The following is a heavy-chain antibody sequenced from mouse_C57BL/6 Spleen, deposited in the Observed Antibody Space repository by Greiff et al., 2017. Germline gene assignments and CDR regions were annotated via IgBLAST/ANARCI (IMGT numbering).Heavy chain of an antibody. D-gene: IGHD2-5*01. J-gene: IGHJ4*01. Sequence: QVQLKQSGAELAKPGASVKLSCKASGYTFTSYWMHWVKQRPGQGLEWIGYINPSSGYTKYNQKFKDKATLTADKSSSTAYMHLSSLTYEDSAVXYCARYSNYDYYAMDYWGQGTSVTVSS. CDR2: INPSSGYT. CDR3: ARYSNYDYYAMDY. V-gene: IGHV1-7*01. CDR1: GYTFTSYW.